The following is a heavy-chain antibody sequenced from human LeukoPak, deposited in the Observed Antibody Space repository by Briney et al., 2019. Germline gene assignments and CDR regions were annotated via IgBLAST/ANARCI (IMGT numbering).Heavy chain of an antibody. Sequence: ASVKVSCKASGYTFTGYYMHWVRQAPGQGLEWMGWINPNSGGTNYAQKFQGRVTITRAPSISTAYMEPSRLRSDGTAVYFCASTYGSGSYYNYYYYGMDVWGQGTTVTVS. J-gene: IGHJ6*02. CDR2: INPNSGGT. D-gene: IGHD3-10*01. CDR3: ASTYGSGSYYNYYYYGMDV. CDR1: GYTFTGYY. V-gene: IGHV1-2*02.